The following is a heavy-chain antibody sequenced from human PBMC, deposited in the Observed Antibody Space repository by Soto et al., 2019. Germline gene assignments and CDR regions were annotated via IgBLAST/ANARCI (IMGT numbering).Heavy chain of an antibody. J-gene: IGHJ4*02. V-gene: IGHV3-30-3*01. CDR3: ARDTYQPLYFDS. D-gene: IGHD2-2*01. CDR2: ISYDGSNK. CDR1: GFTFSSYA. Sequence: PVGSLRLSCAASGFTFSSYAMHWVRQAPGKGLEWVAVISYDGSNKYYADSVKGRFTISRDNSKNTLYLQMNSLRAEDTAVYYCARDTYQPLYFDSWGQGTLVTVSS.